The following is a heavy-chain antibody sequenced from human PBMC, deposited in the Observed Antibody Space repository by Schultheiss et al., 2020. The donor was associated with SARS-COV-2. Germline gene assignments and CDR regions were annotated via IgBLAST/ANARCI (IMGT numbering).Heavy chain of an antibody. J-gene: IGHJ5*02. CDR2: INHSGST. V-gene: IGHV4-34*01. CDR1: GGSFSDHY. D-gene: IGHD6-13*01. Sequence: SETLSLTCAVYGGSFSDHYWNWIRQPPGKGLEWIGEINHSGSTNYNPSLKSRVTISVDTSKNQFSLKLSSVTAADTAVYYCARRIGSSWWLNWFDPWGQGTLVTVSS. CDR3: ARRIGSSWWLNWFDP.